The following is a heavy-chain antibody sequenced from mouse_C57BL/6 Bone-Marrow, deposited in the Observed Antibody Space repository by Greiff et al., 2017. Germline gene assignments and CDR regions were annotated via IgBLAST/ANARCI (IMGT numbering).Heavy chain of an antibody. CDR1: GFTFSSYA. Sequence: EVHLVESGGGLVKPGGSLKLSCAASGFTFSSYAMSWVRQTPEKRLEWVATISDGGSYTYYPDNLKGRFTISRDNAKNNLYLQMSHLKSEDTAMDYCAREDYGSRAEAMDYWGQGTSVTVSS. CDR3: AREDYGSRAEAMDY. D-gene: IGHD1-1*01. V-gene: IGHV5-4*01. J-gene: IGHJ4*01. CDR2: ISDGGSYT.